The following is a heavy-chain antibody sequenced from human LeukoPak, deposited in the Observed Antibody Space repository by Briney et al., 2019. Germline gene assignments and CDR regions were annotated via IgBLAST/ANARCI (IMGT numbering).Heavy chain of an antibody. CDR3: ARGLIDSDFDY. Sequence: GASVKVFCRASGYTFTGYFMHWVRQAPGQGLEWMGWMNPNSGNTGYAQKFQGRVTMTRNTSISTAYMELSSLRSEDTAVYYCARGLIDSDFDYWGQGTLVTVSS. J-gene: IGHJ4*02. CDR1: GYTFTGYF. V-gene: IGHV1-8*02. CDR2: MNPNSGNT. D-gene: IGHD3-22*01.